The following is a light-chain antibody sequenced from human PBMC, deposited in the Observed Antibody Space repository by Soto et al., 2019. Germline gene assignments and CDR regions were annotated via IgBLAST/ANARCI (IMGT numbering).Light chain of an antibody. CDR1: QSISSW. CDR2: EAS. J-gene: IGKJ1*01. V-gene: IGKV1-5*03. Sequence: DIQMTQSPSTLSASVGDGVTITWRASQSISSWLAWYQQRPGKAPKLLIYEASSLESGVPSRFSASGSGTEFTLTINSLQPDDFATYYCQQYNDYSRTFGQGTKVDI. CDR3: QQYNDYSRT.